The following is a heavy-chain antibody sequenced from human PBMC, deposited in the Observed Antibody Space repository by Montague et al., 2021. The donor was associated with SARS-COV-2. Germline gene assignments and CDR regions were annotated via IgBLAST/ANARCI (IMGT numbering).Heavy chain of an antibody. D-gene: IGHD5-12*01. V-gene: IGHV3-23*01. Sequence: SLRLSCATSGFTFGSYAMSWVRQAPGKGLEWLSSIDAGGGAVFDADSVKGRFTTSRDNYKNTLYLQMNSLTADDTAAYYCARRNSGQHLVGSGWFDPWGQGTLVTVSS. J-gene: IGHJ5*02. CDR2: IDAGGGAV. CDR3: ARRNSGQHLVGSGWFDP. CDR1: GFTFGSYA.